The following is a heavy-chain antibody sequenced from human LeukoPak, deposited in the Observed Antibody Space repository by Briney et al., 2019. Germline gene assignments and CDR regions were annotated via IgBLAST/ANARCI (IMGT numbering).Heavy chain of an antibody. J-gene: IGHJ4*02. CDR1: DTSINTYY. Sequence: SETLSLTCTVSDTSINTYYWSWIRQPAGKGLEWIGHMYATGTTNYNPSLKSRVTMSIDTSKNQFSLNLRSVTAADTAVYYCAKDHLPGIVVADRDYWGQGTLVTVSS. CDR3: AKDHLPGIVVADRDY. D-gene: IGHD6-19*01. V-gene: IGHV4-4*07. CDR2: MYATGTT.